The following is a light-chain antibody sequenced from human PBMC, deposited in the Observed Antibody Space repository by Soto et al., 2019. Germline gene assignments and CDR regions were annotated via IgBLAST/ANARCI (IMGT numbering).Light chain of an antibody. CDR3: QQRSNWPPRT. J-gene: IGKJ1*01. CDR1: QSVSSY. V-gene: IGKV3-11*01. CDR2: DAS. Sequence: EIVLTQSPAALSLSPGERATLSCRASQSVSSYLAWYQQKPGQAPRLLIYDASNRATGIPARFSGSGSGTDFNLTISMLETEDFAVYYCQQRSNWPPRTFGQGTKVDIK.